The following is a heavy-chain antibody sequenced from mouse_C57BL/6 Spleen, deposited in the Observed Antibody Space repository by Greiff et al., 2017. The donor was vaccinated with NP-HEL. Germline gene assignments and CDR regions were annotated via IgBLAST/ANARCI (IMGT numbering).Heavy chain of an antibody. CDR2: ISSGSSTI. D-gene: IGHD4-1*01. CDR1: GFTFSDYG. Sequence: EVKVVESGGGLVKPGGSLKLSCAASGFTFSDYGMHWVRQAPEKGLEWVAYISSGSSTIYYADTVKGRFTISRDNAKNTLFLQMTSLRSEDTAMYYCARSWADYFDYWGQSTTLTVSS. CDR3: ARSWADYFDY. J-gene: IGHJ2*01. V-gene: IGHV5-17*01.